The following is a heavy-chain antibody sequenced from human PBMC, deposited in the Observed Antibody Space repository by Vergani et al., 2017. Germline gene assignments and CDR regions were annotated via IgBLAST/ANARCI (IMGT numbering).Heavy chain of an antibody. V-gene: IGHV3-15*01. CDR3: TTDRLITETDY. J-gene: IGHJ4*02. CDR1: GFTFSSYS. Sequence: EVQLVESGGGLVKPGGSLRLSCAASGFTFSSYSMNWVRQAPGKGLEWVGRIKSKTDGGTTDYAAPVKGRFTISRDDSKNTLYLQMNSLKTEDTAVYYCTTDRLITETDYWGQGTLVTVSS. D-gene: IGHD4-17*01. CDR2: IKSKTDGGTT.